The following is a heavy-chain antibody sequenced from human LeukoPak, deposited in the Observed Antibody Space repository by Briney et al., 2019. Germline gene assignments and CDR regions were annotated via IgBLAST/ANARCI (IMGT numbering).Heavy chain of an antibody. CDR3: AREIRSSSSWLDY. V-gene: IGHV4-31*03. J-gene: IGHJ4*02. Sequence: SETLSLTCTVSGGSISSGGYYWSWIRQHPGKGLEWIGFIHNSGNTYYNPSLKSRTSISVDTSNNQFSLQLSSVTAADTAVYYRAREIRSSSSWLDYWGQGTPVTVSS. D-gene: IGHD6-13*01. CDR1: GGSISSGGYY. CDR2: IHNSGNT.